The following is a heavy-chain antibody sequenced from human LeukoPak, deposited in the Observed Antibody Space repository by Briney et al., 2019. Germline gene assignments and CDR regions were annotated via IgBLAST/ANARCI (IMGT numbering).Heavy chain of an antibody. J-gene: IGHJ5*02. D-gene: IGHD6-13*01. CDR1: GGSISSSSYY. Sequence: SETLSLTCTVSGGSISSSSYYWGWIRQPAGKGLEWIGRIYTSGSTNYNPSLKSRVTISVDTSKNQFSLKLSSVTAADTAVYHCARGIIAAAGRSSWFDPWGQGTLVIVSS. CDR3: ARGIIAAAGRSSWFDP. CDR2: IYTSGST. V-gene: IGHV4-61*02.